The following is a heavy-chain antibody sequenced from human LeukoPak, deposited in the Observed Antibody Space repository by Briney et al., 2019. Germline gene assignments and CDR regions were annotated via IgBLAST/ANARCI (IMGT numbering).Heavy chain of an antibody. J-gene: IGHJ3*02. Sequence: GGSLRLSCAASGFTFSSYSMNWVRQAPGKGLEWVSSISTSSNYIYYAGSVKGRFTISRDNAKNSLYLQMNSLRGEDTAVDFCAREGMGRRDFDSWGQGTMVTVSS. CDR2: ISTSSNYI. V-gene: IGHV3-21*01. D-gene: IGHD3-10*01. CDR1: GFTFSSYS. CDR3: AREGMGRRDFDS.